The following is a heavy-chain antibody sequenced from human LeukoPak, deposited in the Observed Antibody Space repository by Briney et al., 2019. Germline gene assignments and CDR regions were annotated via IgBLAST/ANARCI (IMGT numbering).Heavy chain of an antibody. CDR1: GGSMNTYY. CDR3: ARSNCSSTSCWRGYFDY. J-gene: IGHJ4*02. V-gene: IGHV4-59*08. Sequence: SETLSLTCNVSGGSMNTYYWSWIRQPPGKGLEWIGYIYYSGSTNYNPSLKSRVTISVDTSKNQFSLKLSSVTAADTAVYYCARSNCSSTSCWRGYFDYWGQGTLVAVSS. D-gene: IGHD2-2*01. CDR2: IYYSGST.